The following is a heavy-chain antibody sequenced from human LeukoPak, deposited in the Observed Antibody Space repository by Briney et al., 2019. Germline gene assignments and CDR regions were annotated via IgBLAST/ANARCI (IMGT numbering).Heavy chain of an antibody. CDR1: GFTFSGTW. CDR3: ASDLNHDSGG. D-gene: IGHD3-22*01. Sequence: GGSLRLSCATSGFTFSGTWMTWVRQTPGKGLQCVANIKPDGTTKYYLDSVKGRFTVSRDNAKNSLFLQMNSLRVEDTGIYYCASDLNHDSGGRGQGTRVTVSS. J-gene: IGHJ4*02. V-gene: IGHV3-7*01. CDR2: IKPDGTTK.